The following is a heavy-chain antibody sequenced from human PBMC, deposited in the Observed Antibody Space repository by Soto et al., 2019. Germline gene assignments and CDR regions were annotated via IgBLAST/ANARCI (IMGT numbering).Heavy chain of an antibody. Sequence: GGSLRLSCAASGFTFSDYDMSWIRQAPGKGLEWVSYISSRGSIIYYADSVKGRFTISRDNAKNSLYLQMNSLRAEDTAVYYCARDDCSGGSCYPNWFDPWGQGTLVTVSS. CDR2: ISSRGSII. D-gene: IGHD2-15*01. CDR3: ARDDCSGGSCYPNWFDP. CDR1: GFTFSDYD. J-gene: IGHJ5*02. V-gene: IGHV3-11*04.